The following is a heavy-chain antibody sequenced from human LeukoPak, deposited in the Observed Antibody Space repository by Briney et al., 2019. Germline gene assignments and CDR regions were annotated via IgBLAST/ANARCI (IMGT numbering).Heavy chain of an antibody. CDR3: AREGYYGSGSPPSLYFDY. J-gene: IGHJ4*02. D-gene: IGHD3-10*01. Sequence: GGSLRLSCAASGFTFRNYVIHRVRQAPGKGLEWVAVTSSDLNVKLYADSVKGRFTISRDSSRSTLYLQMNSLRPEDTAIYYCAREGYYGSGSPPSLYFDYWGQGTLVTVSS. CDR1: GFTFRNYV. V-gene: IGHV3-30-3*01. CDR2: TSSDLNVK.